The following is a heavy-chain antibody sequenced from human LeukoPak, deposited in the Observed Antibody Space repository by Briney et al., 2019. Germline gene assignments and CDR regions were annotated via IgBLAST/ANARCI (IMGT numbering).Heavy chain of an antibody. CDR2: INHSGST. Sequence: SETLSLTCALYGGSFSVYYWSCIRQPPGKGLEWIGEINHSGSTNYNPSLKSRVTISVDTSKNQFSLKLGSVTAAATAVYYCAIRIAVAGTVWFDPWGQGTLVTVSS. V-gene: IGHV4-34*01. CDR1: GGSFSVYY. J-gene: IGHJ5*02. CDR3: AIRIAVAGTVWFDP. D-gene: IGHD6-19*01.